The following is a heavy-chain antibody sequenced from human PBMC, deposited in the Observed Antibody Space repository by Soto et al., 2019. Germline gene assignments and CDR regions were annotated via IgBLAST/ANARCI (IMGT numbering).Heavy chain of an antibody. J-gene: IGHJ3*02. CDR1: GGTFSSYA. V-gene: IGHV1-69*13. CDR2: IIPIFGTA. D-gene: IGHD3-22*01. CDR3: ARDPIPLYDSSGYHAFDI. Sequence: ASVKVSCKASGGTFSSYAISWVRQAPGQGLEWMGGIIPIFGTANYAQKFQGRVTITADESTSTAYMELSSLRSEDTAVYYCARDPIPLYDSSGYHAFDIWGQGTMVTVSS.